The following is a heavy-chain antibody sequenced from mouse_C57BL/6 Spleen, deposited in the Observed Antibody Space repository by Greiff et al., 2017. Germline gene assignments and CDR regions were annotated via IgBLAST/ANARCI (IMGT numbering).Heavy chain of an antibody. CDR3: ARDLPLRFDY. J-gene: IGHJ2*01. Sequence: EVKLMESGPGLVKPSQSLSLTCSVTGYSITSGYYWNWIRQFPGNKLEWMGYISYDGSNNYNPSLKNRISITRDTSKNQFFLKLNSVTTEDTATYYCARDLPLRFDYWGQGTTLTVSS. V-gene: IGHV3-6*01. CDR2: ISYDGSN. CDR1: GYSITSGYY. D-gene: IGHD1-1*01.